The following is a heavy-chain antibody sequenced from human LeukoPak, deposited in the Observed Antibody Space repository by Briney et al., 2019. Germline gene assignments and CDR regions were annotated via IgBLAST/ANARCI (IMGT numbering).Heavy chain of an antibody. Sequence: SQTLSLTCAISGDSVSSNSAAWNWIRQSPSRGLEWLGRTYYRSKWYNDYAVSVKSRITVNPDTSKNQFSLQLNSVTPEDTAVYYCARVIRSSWYQPFDYWGQGTLVTVSS. V-gene: IGHV6-1*01. CDR1: GDSVSSNSAA. CDR3: ARVIRSSWYQPFDY. CDR2: TYYRSKWYN. J-gene: IGHJ4*02. D-gene: IGHD6-13*01.